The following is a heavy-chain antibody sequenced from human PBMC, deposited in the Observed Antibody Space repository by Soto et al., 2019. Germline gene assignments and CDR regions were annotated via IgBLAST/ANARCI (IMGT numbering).Heavy chain of an antibody. CDR2: IIPIFGTV. CDR1: GGTFSRHA. CDR3: ARGWGYDSNDYYYAY. Sequence: QVQLVRSGAEVRKPGSSVKVSCKASGGTFSRHAISWVRQAPGQGLEWMGGIIPIFGTVNHAQKFQGRVTIIADESTSTVYMELSSLRSEDTAMYYCARGWGYDSNDYYYAYWGQGTLVIVSS. D-gene: IGHD3-22*01. V-gene: IGHV1-69*01. J-gene: IGHJ4*02.